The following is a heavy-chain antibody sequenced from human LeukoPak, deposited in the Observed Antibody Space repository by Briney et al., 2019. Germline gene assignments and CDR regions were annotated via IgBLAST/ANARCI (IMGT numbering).Heavy chain of an antibody. Sequence: GGSLRLSCAASGFTFSSYWMHWVRQAPGKGLVWVSRINTDGSSTSYADSVKGRFTISRDNAKNTLYLQMNSLRAEDTAVYYCARVRNYYDSSGYRHDAFDIWGQGTMVTVSS. CDR2: INTDGSST. V-gene: IGHV3-74*01. CDR3: ARVRNYYDSSGYRHDAFDI. CDR1: GFTFSSYW. J-gene: IGHJ3*02. D-gene: IGHD3-22*01.